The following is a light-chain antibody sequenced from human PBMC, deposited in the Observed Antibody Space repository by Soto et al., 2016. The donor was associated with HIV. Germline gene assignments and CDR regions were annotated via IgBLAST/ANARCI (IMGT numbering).Light chain of an antibody. J-gene: IGKJ3*01. CDR3: QQANTFPLT. Sequence: DIQLTQSPSFLSASVGDRVTITCRASQGISSYLAWYQQKPGKAPKLLIYAASTLQSGVPSRFSGSGSGTDFSLTITTLQPEDFGSYYCQQANTFPLTFGPGTKVDI. V-gene: IGKV1-9*01. CDR1: QGISSY. CDR2: AAS.